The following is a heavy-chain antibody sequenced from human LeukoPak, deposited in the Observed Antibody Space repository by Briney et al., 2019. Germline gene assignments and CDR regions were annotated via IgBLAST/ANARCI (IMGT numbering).Heavy chain of an antibody. Sequence: PGGSLRLSCAASGFTFSSYAMSWVRQAPGKGLEWVSGISWNSDSIGYADSVKGRFTISRDNAKNSLYLQMNSLRDEDMALYYCAKGRSGYYYGSGPLDSWGQGTLVTVSS. J-gene: IGHJ4*02. CDR2: ISWNSDSI. CDR1: GFTFSSYA. CDR3: AKGRSGYYYGSGPLDS. D-gene: IGHD3-10*01. V-gene: IGHV3-9*03.